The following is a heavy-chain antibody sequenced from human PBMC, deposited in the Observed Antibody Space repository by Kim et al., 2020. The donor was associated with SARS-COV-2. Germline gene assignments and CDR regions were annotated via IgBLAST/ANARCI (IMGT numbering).Heavy chain of an antibody. CDR3: ARESHSSSWPTFDY. J-gene: IGHJ4*02. D-gene: IGHD6-13*01. CDR2: ISYDGSNK. CDR1: GFTFSSYA. V-gene: IGHV3-30*04. Sequence: GGSLRLSCAASGFTFSSYAMHWVRQAPGKGLEWVAVISYDGSNKYYADSVKGRFTISRDNSKNTLYLQMNSLRAEDTAVYYCARESHSSSWPTFDYWGQGTLVTVSS.